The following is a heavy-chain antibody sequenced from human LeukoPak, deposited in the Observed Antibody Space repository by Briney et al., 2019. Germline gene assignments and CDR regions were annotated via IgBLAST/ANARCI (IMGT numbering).Heavy chain of an antibody. J-gene: IGHJ4*02. CDR2: ISYDGRNK. D-gene: IGHD3-10*01. CDR3: AKDQRYYGSGSYGPFDY. Sequence: GGSLRLSCAASGFTFSSYGMHWVRQAPGKGLEWVAVISYDGRNKYYADSVKGRFTISRDNSKNTLYLQMNSLRAEDTAVYYCAKDQRYYGSGSYGPFDYWGQGTLVTVSS. V-gene: IGHV3-30*18. CDR1: GFTFSSYG.